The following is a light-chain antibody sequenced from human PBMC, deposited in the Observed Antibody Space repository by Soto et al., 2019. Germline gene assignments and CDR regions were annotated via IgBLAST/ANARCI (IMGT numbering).Light chain of an antibody. CDR1: QDISNY. Sequence: DIQMTQSPSSLSASVGDRVTITCQASQDISNYLNWYQQKPGKAPKLLIYDASNLETGVPSRFSGSGSGTDFKLKISRVEAEDVGVYYCMQSLQDVTFGQGTRLEIQ. J-gene: IGKJ5*01. CDR3: MQSLQDVT. CDR2: DAS. V-gene: IGKV1-33*01.